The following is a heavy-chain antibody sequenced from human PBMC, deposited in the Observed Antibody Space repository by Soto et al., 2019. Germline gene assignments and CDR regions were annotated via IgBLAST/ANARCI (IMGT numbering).Heavy chain of an antibody. CDR1: GYTFTSYG. CDR2: ISAYNGNT. Sequence: QVQLVQSGAEVKKPGASVKVSCKASGYTFTSYGISWVRQAPGQGLEWMGWISAYNGNTNYAQKLQGRVTMTTDTSTSTGYMELRSLRSDDTAVYYCARSTPIVVTVLDFDYWGQGTLVTVSS. J-gene: IGHJ4*02. D-gene: IGHD5-12*01. V-gene: IGHV1-18*01. CDR3: ARSTPIVVTVLDFDY.